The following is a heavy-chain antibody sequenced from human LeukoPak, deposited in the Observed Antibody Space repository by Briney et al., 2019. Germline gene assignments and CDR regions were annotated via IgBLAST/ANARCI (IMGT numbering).Heavy chain of an antibody. Sequence: PGRSLRLSCAASGFTFSSYAMHWVRQAPGKGLEWVAVISYDGSNKYYAYSVKGRFTISRDNSKNTLYLQMNSLRAEDTAVYYCARGVTRAYYYYYMDVWGKGTTVTVSS. CDR3: ARGVTRAYYYYYMDV. V-gene: IGHV3-30*01. CDR1: GFTFSSYA. J-gene: IGHJ6*03. D-gene: IGHD5-18*01. CDR2: ISYDGSNK.